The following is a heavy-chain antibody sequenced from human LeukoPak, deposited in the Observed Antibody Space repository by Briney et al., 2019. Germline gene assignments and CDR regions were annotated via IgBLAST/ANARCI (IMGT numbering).Heavy chain of an antibody. J-gene: IGHJ4*02. Sequence: PVASVKVSCKASGYTFTSYYMHWVRQAPGQGLEWMGIINPSGGSTSYAQKFQGRVTMTRDTSTSTAYMELRSLRSDDTAVYYCARATYDYALPITPDNYWGQGTLVTVSS. V-gene: IGHV1-46*01. CDR3: ARATYDYALPITPDNY. CDR2: INPSGGST. D-gene: IGHD3-16*01. CDR1: GYTFTSYY.